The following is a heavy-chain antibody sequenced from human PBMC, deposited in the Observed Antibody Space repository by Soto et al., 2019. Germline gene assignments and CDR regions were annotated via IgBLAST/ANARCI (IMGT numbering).Heavy chain of an antibody. J-gene: IGHJ6*02. CDR2: IIPIFGTA. V-gene: IGHV1-69*06. CDR1: GGTFSSYA. CDR3: AREYYDSSGYSPTYYYYGMDV. D-gene: IGHD3-22*01. Sequence: VASVKVSCKASGGTFSSYAITWVRQAPGQGLEWMGGIIPIFGTANNAQKFQGRVTITADKSTTTAYMELSSLRSEDTAVYYCAREYYDSSGYSPTYYYYGMDVWGQGTTVTVSS.